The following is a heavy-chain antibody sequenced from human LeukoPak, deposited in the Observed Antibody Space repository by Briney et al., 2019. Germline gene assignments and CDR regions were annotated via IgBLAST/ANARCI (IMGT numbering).Heavy chain of an antibody. CDR3: ARETRRGYGSGSLNWFDP. Sequence: PSETLSLTCTVSGYSISSGYYWGWIRQPPGKGLEWIGSIYHSGSTYYNPSLKSRVTISVDTSKNQFSLKLSSVTAADTAVYYCARETRRGYGSGSLNWFDPWGQGTLVTVSS. V-gene: IGHV4-38-2*02. CDR2: IYHSGST. CDR1: GYSISSGYY. D-gene: IGHD3-10*01. J-gene: IGHJ5*02.